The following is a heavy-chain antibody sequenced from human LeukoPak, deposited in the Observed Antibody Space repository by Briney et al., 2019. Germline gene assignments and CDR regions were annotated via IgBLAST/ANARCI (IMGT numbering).Heavy chain of an antibody. Sequence: SETLSLTCAVYGGSFSGYYWSWVRQPPGKGLEWIGEINHSGSTNYNPSLKSRVTISVDTSKNQFSLKLSSVTAADTAVYYCARESSSSWYGDAFDIWGQGTMVTVSS. CDR3: ARESSSSWYGDAFDI. CDR2: INHSGST. V-gene: IGHV4-34*01. D-gene: IGHD6-13*01. CDR1: GGSFSGYY. J-gene: IGHJ3*02.